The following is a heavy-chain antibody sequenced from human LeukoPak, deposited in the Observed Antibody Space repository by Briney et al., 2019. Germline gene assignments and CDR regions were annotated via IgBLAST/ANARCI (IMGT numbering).Heavy chain of an antibody. V-gene: IGHV1-3*01. J-gene: IGHJ4*02. CDR2: INAGNGNT. CDR1: GYTFTSYA. Sequence: ASVKVSCKASGYTFTSYAMHWVRRAPGQRLEWMGWINAGNGNTKYSQKFQGRVTITRDTSASTAYMELSRLRSEDTAVYYCAPQSVAGTARAHFDYWGQGTLVPVSS. CDR3: APQSVAGTARAHFDY. D-gene: IGHD6-19*01.